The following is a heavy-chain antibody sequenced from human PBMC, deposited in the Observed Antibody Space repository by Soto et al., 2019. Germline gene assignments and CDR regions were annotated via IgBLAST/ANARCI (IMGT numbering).Heavy chain of an antibody. CDR2: INAGNGGT. CDR1: GYTFTGYY. D-gene: IGHD6-13*01. Sequence: ASVKVSCKASGYTFTGYYMHWVRQAPGQSLEWMGWINAGNGGTKYSQNFQGRVTMTTNTSASTAYMELSSLRSEDTAVYYCARYEQQRDYYGMDVWGQGTTVTVSS. CDR3: ARYEQQRDYYGMDV. J-gene: IGHJ6*02. V-gene: IGHV1-3*01.